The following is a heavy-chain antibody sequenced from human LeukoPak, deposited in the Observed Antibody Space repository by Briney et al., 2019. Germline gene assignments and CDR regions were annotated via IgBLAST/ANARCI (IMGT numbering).Heavy chain of an antibody. CDR3: ARDPVVTGYFDY. CDR1: GDSVSSNSAA. D-gene: IGHD4-23*01. J-gene: IGHJ4*02. Sequence: SQTLSLTCAISGDSVSSNSAAWNWLSQSPSRGLEWLVRTYYRSKWYNDYAVSVKSRITINPDTSKNQFSLQLNSVTPEDTAVYYCARDPVVTGYFDYWGQGTLVTVSS. V-gene: IGHV6-1*01. CDR2: TYYRSKWYN.